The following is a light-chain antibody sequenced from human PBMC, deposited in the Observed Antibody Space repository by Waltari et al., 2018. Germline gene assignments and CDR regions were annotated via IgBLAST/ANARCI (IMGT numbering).Light chain of an antibody. CDR3: SSYTSSSTYVV. J-gene: IGLJ2*01. V-gene: IGLV2-14*01. CDR1: SSDVGGYNY. CDR2: EVS. Sequence: QSALTQPASVSGSPGQSITISCTGNSSDVGGYNYVSWYQQHPGKAPKLMIYEVSNRPSGVSNRFSGSKSGNTASLTISGLQAEDEADYYCSSYTSSSTYVVFGRGTKLTVL.